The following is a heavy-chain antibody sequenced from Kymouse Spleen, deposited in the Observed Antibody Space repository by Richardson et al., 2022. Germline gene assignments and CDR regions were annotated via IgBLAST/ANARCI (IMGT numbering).Heavy chain of an antibody. V-gene: IGHV3-23*04. CDR3: AKEGYYGSGSYYSLYGMDV. Sequence: EVQLVESGGGLVQPGGSLRLSCAASGFTFSSYAMSWVRQAPGKGLEWVSAISGSGGSTYYADSVKGRFTISRDNSKNTLYLQMNSLRAEDTAVYYCAKEGYYGSGSYYSLYGMDVWGQGTTVTVSS. D-gene: IGHD3-10*01. J-gene: IGHJ6*02. CDR1: GFTFSSYA. CDR2: ISGSGGST.